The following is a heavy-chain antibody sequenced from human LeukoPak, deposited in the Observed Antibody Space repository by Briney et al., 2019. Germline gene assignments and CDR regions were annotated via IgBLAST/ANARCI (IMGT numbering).Heavy chain of an antibody. CDR3: ATDSDFWSGYLLDY. V-gene: IGHV1-69-2*01. D-gene: IGHD3-3*01. Sequence: ASVKISCKVSGYTFTDYYMHWVQQAPGKGLEWMGLVDPEDGERIYAEKFQGRVTITAVTSTDTAYMELSSLRSEDTAVYYCATDSDFWSGYLLDYWGQGTLVTVSS. CDR2: VDPEDGER. J-gene: IGHJ4*02. CDR1: GYTFTDYY.